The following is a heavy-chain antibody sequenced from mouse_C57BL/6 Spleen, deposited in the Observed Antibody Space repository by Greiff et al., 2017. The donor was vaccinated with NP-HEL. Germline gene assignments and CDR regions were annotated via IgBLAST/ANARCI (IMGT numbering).Heavy chain of an antibody. CDR1: GYSITSGYD. CDR2: ISYSGST. V-gene: IGHV3-1*01. J-gene: IGHJ4*01. CDR3: ARTAQATLYAMDY. Sequence: DVKLQESGPGMVKPSQSLSLTCTVTGYSITSGYDWHWIRHFPGNNLEWMGYISYSGSTNYNPSLKSRISITHDTSKNHFFLKLNSVTTEDTATYYCARTAQATLYAMDYWGQGTSVTVSS. D-gene: IGHD3-2*02.